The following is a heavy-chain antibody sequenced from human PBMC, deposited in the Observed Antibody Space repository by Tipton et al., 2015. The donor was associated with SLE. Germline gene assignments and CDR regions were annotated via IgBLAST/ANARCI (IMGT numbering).Heavy chain of an antibody. V-gene: IGHV4-59*06. Sequence: TLSLTCTVSGASTNTKYWTWIRQPPGKGLEWIGNIYYGGGTYYNPSLESRVTISLDTSKNQFSLKLNSVTAADTAVYYCARSTDQNWFDPWGQGTLVTVSS. CDR2: IYYGGGT. J-gene: IGHJ5*02. CDR1: GASTNTKY. CDR3: ARSTDQNWFDP. D-gene: IGHD2-2*01.